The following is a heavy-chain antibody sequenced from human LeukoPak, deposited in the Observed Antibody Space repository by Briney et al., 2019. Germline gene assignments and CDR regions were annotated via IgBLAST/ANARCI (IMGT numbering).Heavy chain of an antibody. J-gene: IGHJ3*01. CDR1: RDLIRSVY. Sequence: PSESLSLTCIVSRDLIRSVYSSWIRQPPGKGLEWIGNIHYSGSTKDNSSLKSRVTISVDTSNNQFSLRVTSLTAADTAVYYCARLGALHDSFDVWGQGTLVTVSS. CDR3: ARLGALHDSFDV. V-gene: IGHV4-59*12. D-gene: IGHD3-16*01. CDR2: IHYSGST.